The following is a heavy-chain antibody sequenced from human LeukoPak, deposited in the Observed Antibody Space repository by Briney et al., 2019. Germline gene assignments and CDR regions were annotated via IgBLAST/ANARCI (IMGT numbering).Heavy chain of an antibody. CDR1: GGTFSSYA. J-gene: IGHJ4*02. Sequence: SVKVSCKASGGTFSSYAISWVRQAPGQGLEWMGRIIPILGIANYAQKFQGRVTITADKSTSTAYMELSSLRSEDTAVYYCARDELDYGWLDYWGQGTLVTVSS. D-gene: IGHD4-17*01. CDR3: ARDELDYGWLDY. V-gene: IGHV1-69*04. CDR2: IIPILGIA.